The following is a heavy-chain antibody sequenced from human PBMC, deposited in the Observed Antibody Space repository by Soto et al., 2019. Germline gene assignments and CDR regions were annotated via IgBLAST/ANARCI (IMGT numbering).Heavy chain of an antibody. CDR3: ARATGNRYCSGGSCYSPPFDY. CDR2: INHSGST. Sequence: SETLSLTCTVSGGSFSGCYWSWIRQPPGKGLEWIGEINHSGSTNYNPSLKSRVTISVDTSKNQFSLKLSSVTAADTAVYYCARATGNRYCSGGSCYSPPFDYWGQGTLVTVSS. D-gene: IGHD2-15*01. V-gene: IGHV4-34*01. J-gene: IGHJ4*02. CDR1: GGSFSGCY.